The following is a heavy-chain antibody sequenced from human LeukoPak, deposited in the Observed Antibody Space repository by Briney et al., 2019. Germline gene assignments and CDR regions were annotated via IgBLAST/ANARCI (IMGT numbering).Heavy chain of an antibody. J-gene: IGHJ4*02. V-gene: IGHV4-34*01. CDR1: GGSFSGYY. CDR3: ARGRGYCSGGSCYYYFDY. Sequence: SETLSLTCAVYGGSFSGYYWSWIRQPPGKGLEWIGEINHSGSTNYNPSLKSRVTISVDTSKNQFSLKLSSVTAADTAVYYCARGRGYCSGGSCYYYFDYWGRGTLVTVSS. D-gene: IGHD2-15*01. CDR2: INHSGST.